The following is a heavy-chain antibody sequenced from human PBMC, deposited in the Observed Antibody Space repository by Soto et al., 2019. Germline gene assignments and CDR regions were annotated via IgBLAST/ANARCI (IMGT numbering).Heavy chain of an antibody. V-gene: IGHV3-72*01. CDR1: GFSFSDHY. J-gene: IGHJ4*02. Sequence: GGSLRLSCAASGFSFSDHYMDWVRQAPGKGLEWIGRSRNRANSYTTEYAASVKGRFTISRDDSKTSLYLQMNSLKTEDTAVYYCARMDSTGGYSWGQGTLVTVSS. CDR2: SRNRANSYTT. D-gene: IGHD6-19*01. CDR3: ARMDSTGGYS.